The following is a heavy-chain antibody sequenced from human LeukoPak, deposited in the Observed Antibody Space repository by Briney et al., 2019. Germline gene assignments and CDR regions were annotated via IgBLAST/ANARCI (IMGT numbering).Heavy chain of an antibody. V-gene: IGHV3-48*04. CDR3: ARITTLDAFDI. J-gene: IGHJ3*02. CDR2: ISSSSSTI. Sequence: PGGSLRLSCAASGFTFSSYSMNWVRQAPGKGLEWVSYISSSSSTIYYADSVKGRFTISRDNAKKSLYLEMNSLRAEDTAVYYCARITTLDAFDIWGQGTMVTVSS. D-gene: IGHD3-22*01. CDR1: GFTFSSYS.